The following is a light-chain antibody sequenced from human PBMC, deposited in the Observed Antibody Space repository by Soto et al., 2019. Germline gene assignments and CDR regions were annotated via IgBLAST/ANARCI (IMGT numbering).Light chain of an antibody. CDR1: QSVSSS. CDR2: DAS. J-gene: IGKJ4*01. Sequence: EIVLTQSPITLSLSPGERATLSCRASQSVSSSLAWYQQKPGQAPRLLIYDASNRATGIPARFSGSGSETDFNLTVSRLEPEDFAVYYCQQRSNWPLSFGGGTKVDIK. V-gene: IGKV3-11*01. CDR3: QQRSNWPLS.